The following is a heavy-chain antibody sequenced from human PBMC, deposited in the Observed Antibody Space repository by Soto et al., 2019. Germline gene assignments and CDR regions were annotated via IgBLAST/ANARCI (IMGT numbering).Heavy chain of an antibody. J-gene: IGHJ4*02. CDR2: IFYSGNT. D-gene: IGHD2-21*01. V-gene: IGHV4-59*01. Sequence: SETLSLTCTVSGGYISPYYWSWIRQPPGKGLEWIGYIFYSGNTNYNPSLRSRVTISVDTSKNQFSLKLTSVNAADTAVYYCTRGGDAYKNGHWGQGTLVTVSS. CDR1: GGYISPYY. CDR3: TRGGDAYKNGH.